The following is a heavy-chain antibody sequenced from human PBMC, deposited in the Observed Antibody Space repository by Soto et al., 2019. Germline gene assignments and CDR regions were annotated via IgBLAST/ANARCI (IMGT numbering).Heavy chain of an antibody. CDR2: IYYSGHT. V-gene: IGHV4-39*01. CDR1: GGSISSSSYY. Sequence: QLQLQESGPGLVKPSETLSLTCNVSGGSISSSSYYWGWIRQPPGKGLEWIASIYYSGHTYYNPSLKSRVPISVDTSKNQVSLKLSSVTAADTAVYYCAMSLWFGNTPNWFDPWGQGTLVTVSS. D-gene: IGHD3-10*01. CDR3: AMSLWFGNTPNWFDP. J-gene: IGHJ5*02.